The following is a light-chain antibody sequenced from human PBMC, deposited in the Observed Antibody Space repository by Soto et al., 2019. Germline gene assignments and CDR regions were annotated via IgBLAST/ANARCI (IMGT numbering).Light chain of an antibody. V-gene: IGKV1-5*03. CDR1: QSISSW. Sequence: DIQMTQSPSTLSASVGDSVTITCRASQSISSWLSWYQQEPGKPPKLLIYKASSLESGVPSRFGGSGSGTEFTLTISSLQPDDFATYYCLQYNSYPWTFGQGTKVDIK. CDR3: LQYNSYPWT. J-gene: IGKJ1*01. CDR2: KAS.